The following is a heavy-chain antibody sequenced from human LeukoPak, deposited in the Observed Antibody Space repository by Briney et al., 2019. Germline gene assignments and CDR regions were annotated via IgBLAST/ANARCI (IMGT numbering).Heavy chain of an antibody. V-gene: IGHV4-39*07. Sequence: SETLSLTCTVSGGSISSSSYYWGWIRQPPGKGLEWIGSIYYSGSTYYNPSLKSRVTISVDTSKNQFSLKLSSVTAADTAVYYCARDSRCGGDCYSPSSPGYYYYGMDVWGQGTTVTVSS. CDR1: GGSISSSSYY. CDR3: ARDSRCGGDCYSPSSPGYYYYGMDV. J-gene: IGHJ6*02. D-gene: IGHD2-21*02. CDR2: IYYSGST.